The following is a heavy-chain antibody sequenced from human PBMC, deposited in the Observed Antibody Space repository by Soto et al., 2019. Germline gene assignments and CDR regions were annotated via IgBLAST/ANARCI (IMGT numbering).Heavy chain of an antibody. V-gene: IGHV3-21*01. D-gene: IGHD2-2*01. Sequence: EVQLVESGGGLVKPGGSRRLSCEASGFTFSSYSWNGVRQAPGKGLEWVSSITSTGTYIYYADSVKGRFTISRDSAKNSLYLQMNSLRADDTAVYYCARGGTNAWYYFDYWGQGTLVTVSS. CDR2: ITSTGTYI. CDR1: GFTFSSYS. J-gene: IGHJ4*02. CDR3: ARGGTNAWYYFDY.